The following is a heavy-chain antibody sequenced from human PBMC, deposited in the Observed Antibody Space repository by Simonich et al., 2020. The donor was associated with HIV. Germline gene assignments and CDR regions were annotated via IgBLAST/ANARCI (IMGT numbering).Heavy chain of an antibody. CDR2: IYWDDDK. V-gene: IGHV2-5*02. CDR1: GFSLSTSGVG. J-gene: IGHJ4*02. Sequence: QITLKESGPTLVKPTQTLTLTCTFSGFSLSTSGVGVGWIRQPPGKALEWLALIYWDDDKRYIPSLKSRLTITKDTSKNQVVLTMTNMDPVDTATDYCAHSPGGGSGSYYNYFDYWGQGTLVTVSS. D-gene: IGHD3-10*01. CDR3: AHSPGGGSGSYYNYFDY.